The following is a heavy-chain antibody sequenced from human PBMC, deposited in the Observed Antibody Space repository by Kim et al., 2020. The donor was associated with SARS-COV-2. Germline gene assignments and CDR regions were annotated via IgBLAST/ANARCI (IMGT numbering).Heavy chain of an antibody. CDR2: ISSSSSYI. CDR3: ARSVRGAARPYNWFDP. J-gene: IGHJ5*02. V-gene: IGHV3-21*01. Sequence: GGSLRLSCAASGFTFSSYSMNWVRQAPGKGLEWVSSISSSSSYIYYADSVKGRFTISRDNAKNSLYLQMNSLRAEDTAVYYCARSVRGAARPYNWFDPWGQGTLVTVSS. D-gene: IGHD6-6*01. CDR1: GFTFSSYS.